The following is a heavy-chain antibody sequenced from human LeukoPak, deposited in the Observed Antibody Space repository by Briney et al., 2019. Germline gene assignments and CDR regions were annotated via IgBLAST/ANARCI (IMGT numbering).Heavy chain of an antibody. CDR1: GGSISSSSYY. CDR3: ASGLTGYSDYYFDY. J-gene: IGHJ4*02. CDR2: IYYSGST. D-gene: IGHD3-9*01. V-gene: IGHV4-39*01. Sequence: KPSETLSLTCTVSGGSISSSSYYWGWIRQPPGKGLEWIVSIYYSGSTYYNPSLKSRVTISVDTSKNQFSLKLSSVTAADTAVYYCASGLTGYSDYYFDYWGQGTLVTVSS.